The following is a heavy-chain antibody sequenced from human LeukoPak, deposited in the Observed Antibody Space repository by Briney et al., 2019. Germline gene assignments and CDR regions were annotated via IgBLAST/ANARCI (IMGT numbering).Heavy chain of an antibody. CDR1: GYTLVNHG. J-gene: IGHJ3*02. V-gene: IGHV1-18*01. CDR2: ITPYNDKT. CDR3: ARRAAVAGPRSYSFDI. Sequence: GASVKVSCKASGYTLVNHGITWVRQVPGQGLEWMGWITPYNDKTNYAQRFQGRLTMTTETSTNTAYMKLRSLRSDDTAVYYCARRAAVAGPRSYSFDIWGQGTMVTVSS. D-gene: IGHD6-19*01.